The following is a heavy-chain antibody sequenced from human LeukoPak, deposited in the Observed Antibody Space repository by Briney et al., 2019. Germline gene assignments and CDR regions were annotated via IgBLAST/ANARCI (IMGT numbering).Heavy chain of an antibody. CDR3: ARQEIGLRSFDP. J-gene: IGHJ5*02. CDR1: GGSISSAPYH. Sequence: SETLSLTCTVSGGSISSAPYHWGWIRQPPGKNLAWLGSVYYTGSTHNNPSLKSRVTISVDTSKNQFSLNLSSVTAADTAVYYCARQEIGLRSFDPWGQGTLVTVSS. CDR2: VYYTGST. D-gene: IGHD3/OR15-3a*01. V-gene: IGHV4-39*01.